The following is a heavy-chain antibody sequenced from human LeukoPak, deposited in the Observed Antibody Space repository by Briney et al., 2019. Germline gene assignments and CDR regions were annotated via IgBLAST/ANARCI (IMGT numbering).Heavy chain of an antibody. CDR2: IYYSGST. V-gene: IGHV4-31*03. CDR3: ARTVRTRLFCSGGSCYHFDY. Sequence: SETLSLTCTVSGGSISSGGYYWSWIRQHPGKGLEWIGYIYYSGSTYYNPSLKSRVTISVDTSKNQFSLKLSSVTAADTAVYYCARTVRTRLFCSGGSCYHFDYWGQGTLVTVSS. CDR1: GGSISSGGYY. J-gene: IGHJ4*02. D-gene: IGHD2-15*01.